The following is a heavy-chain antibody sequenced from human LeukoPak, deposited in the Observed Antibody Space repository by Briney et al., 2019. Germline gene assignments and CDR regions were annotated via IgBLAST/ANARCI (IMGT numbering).Heavy chain of an antibody. Sequence: GGSLRLSCAASGFTFSSYWMHWVRQGPGKGLVWVSRINTDGSSTSYADSVKGRFTISRDNAKNSLYLQMNSLRAEDTAVYYCASGSRDGYNYRFDYWGQGTLVTVSS. CDR2: INTDGSST. J-gene: IGHJ4*02. V-gene: IGHV3-74*01. D-gene: IGHD5-24*01. CDR1: GFTFSSYW. CDR3: ASGSRDGYNYRFDY.